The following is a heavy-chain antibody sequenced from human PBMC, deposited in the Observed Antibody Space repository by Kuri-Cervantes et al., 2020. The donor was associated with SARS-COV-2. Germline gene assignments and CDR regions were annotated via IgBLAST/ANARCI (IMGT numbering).Heavy chain of an antibody. CDR1: GFFLSAYS. CDR3: ASLGAFDI. CDR2: ISSSSSTI. V-gene: IGHV3-48*01. Sequence: GGSLRLSCAASGFFLSAYSMNWVRQAPGKGLEWVSCISSSSSTIYYADSVKGRFTISRDNAKNSLYLQMNSLRAEDTAVYYCASLGAFDIWGQGTMVTVSS. J-gene: IGHJ3*02.